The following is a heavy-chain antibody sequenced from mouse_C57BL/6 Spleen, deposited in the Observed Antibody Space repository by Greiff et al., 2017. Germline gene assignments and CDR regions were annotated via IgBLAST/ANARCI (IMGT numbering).Heavy chain of an antibody. CDR2: IHPNGGST. D-gene: IGHD1-1*01. Sequence: QVQLQQPGAELVKPGASVKLSCKASGYTFTSYWMHWVKQRPGQGLEWIGMIHPNGGSTNYNQKFKSKATLTVAKSSSTAYMQLSSLTSEDSAVYYCAISSKDDGSSDYAMDDWGQGTSVTVSS. V-gene: IGHV1-64*01. CDR1: GYTFTSYW. J-gene: IGHJ4*01. CDR3: AISSKDDGSSDYAMDD.